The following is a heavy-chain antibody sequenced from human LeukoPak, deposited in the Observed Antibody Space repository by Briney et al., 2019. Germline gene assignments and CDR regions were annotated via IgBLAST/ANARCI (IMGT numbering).Heavy chain of an antibody. CDR2: ISSGSTYI. J-gene: IGHJ3*02. Sequence: GGSLRLSCAASGFTFSYYNMNWVRQAPGKGLEWVSSISSGSTYIYYADSVKGRFTISRDNAENSLYLQMSSLGAEDTALYYCARDVATGDAFDIWGQGTMITVSS. CDR1: GFTFSYYN. CDR3: ARDVATGDAFDI. V-gene: IGHV3-21*01. D-gene: IGHD2-15*01.